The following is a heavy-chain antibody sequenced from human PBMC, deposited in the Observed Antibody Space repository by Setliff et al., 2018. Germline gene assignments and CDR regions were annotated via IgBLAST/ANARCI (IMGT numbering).Heavy chain of an antibody. CDR2: VYSGGSP. CDR3: ARDPGFRSGTWALDN. CDR1: GDSMIGYY. D-gene: IGHD3-16*01. J-gene: IGHJ4*02. Sequence: PSETLSLTCKVSGDSMIGYYWSWIRQPPGKGLDWIGYVYSGGSPNYSPSFKSRVTMSIDTSKNQFSLKLKSVTAADTALYSCARDPGFRSGTWALDNWGQGTLVTVSS. V-gene: IGHV4-59*01.